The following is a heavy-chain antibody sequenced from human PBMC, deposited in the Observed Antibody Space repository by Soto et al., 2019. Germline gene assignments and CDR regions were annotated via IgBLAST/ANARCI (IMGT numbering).Heavy chain of an antibody. CDR2: IYYSGST. V-gene: IGHV4-39*01. Sequence: QLQLQESGPGLMKPSETLSLTCTVSGGSISSSSYYWGWIRQPPGKGLEWIGSIYYSGSTYYNPSLKSRVTISVDTSKNQFSLKLSSVTAADTAVYYCARQLIDSGPFDYWGQGTLVTVSS. J-gene: IGHJ4*02. D-gene: IGHD1-26*01. CDR1: GGSISSSSYY. CDR3: ARQLIDSGPFDY.